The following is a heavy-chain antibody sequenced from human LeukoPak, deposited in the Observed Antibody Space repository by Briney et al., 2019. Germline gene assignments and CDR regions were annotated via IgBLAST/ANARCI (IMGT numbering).Heavy chain of an antibody. Sequence: SETLSLTCAVSGYSISSGYYWGWIRPPPGKGLEWIWSIYHSGSTYYNPSLKSRVTISVDTSKNPFSLKLSSVTSADTAVYYCASRIAVAGADAFDIWGQGTMVTVSS. V-gene: IGHV4-38-2*01. CDR2: IYHSGST. CDR3: ASRIAVAGADAFDI. CDR1: GYSISSGYY. D-gene: IGHD6-19*01. J-gene: IGHJ3*02.